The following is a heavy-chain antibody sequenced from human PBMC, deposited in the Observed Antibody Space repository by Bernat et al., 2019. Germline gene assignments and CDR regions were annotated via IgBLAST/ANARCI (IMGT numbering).Heavy chain of an antibody. Sequence: EVQLVQSGAEVKKPGESLRISCKGSGYSFTSYWISWVRQMPGKGLEWMGRIDPSDSYTNYSPSFQGHVTISADKSISTAYLQWSSLKALDTAMYYCARYPYGDYVFDYWGQGTLVTVSS. D-gene: IGHD4-17*01. V-gene: IGHV5-10-1*03. CDR3: ARYPYGDYVFDY. J-gene: IGHJ4*02. CDR2: IDPSDSYT. CDR1: GYSFTSYW.